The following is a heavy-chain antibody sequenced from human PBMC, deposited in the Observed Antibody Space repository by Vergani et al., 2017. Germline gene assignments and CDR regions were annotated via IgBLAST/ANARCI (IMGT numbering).Heavy chain of an antibody. CDR1: GFTVSSNY. Sequence: EVQLVESGGGLIQPGGSLRLSCAASGFTVSSNYMSWVRQAPGKGLEWVSAISGSGGSTYYADSVKGRFTISRDNSKNTLYLQMNSLRAEDTAVYYCAKDLNPMFGWDFDYGGQGTLVTVSS. CDR2: ISGSGGST. J-gene: IGHJ4*02. V-gene: IGHV3-23*04. CDR3: AKDLNPMFGWDFDY. D-gene: IGHD3-3*01.